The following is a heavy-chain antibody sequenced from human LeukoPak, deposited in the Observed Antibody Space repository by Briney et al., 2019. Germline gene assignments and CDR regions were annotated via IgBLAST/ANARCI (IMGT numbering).Heavy chain of an antibody. Sequence: SETLSLTCAVYGGSFSGYYWSWTRQPPGKGLEWIGEINHSGSTNYNPSLKNRVTISVDTSKNQFSLKLSSVTAADTAVYYCARSTTVTTDDAFDIWGQGTMVTVSS. CDR1: GGSFSGYY. CDR3: ARSTTVTTDDAFDI. CDR2: INHSGST. J-gene: IGHJ3*02. D-gene: IGHD4-17*01. V-gene: IGHV4-34*01.